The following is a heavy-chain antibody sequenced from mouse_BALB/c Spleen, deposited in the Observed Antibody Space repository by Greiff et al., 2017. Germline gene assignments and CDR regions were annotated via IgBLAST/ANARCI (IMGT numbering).Heavy chain of an antibody. V-gene: IGHV5-6*01. CDR3: ARHGKLLRYFDY. CDR2: ISSGGSYT. CDR1: GFTFSSYG. Sequence: EVKLMESGGDLVKPGGSLKLSCAASGFTFSSYGMSWVRQTPDKRLEWVATISSGGSYTYYPDSVKGRFTISRDNAKNTLYLQMSSLKSEDTAMYYCARHGKLLRYFDYWGQGTTLTVSS. D-gene: IGHD1-1*01. J-gene: IGHJ2*01.